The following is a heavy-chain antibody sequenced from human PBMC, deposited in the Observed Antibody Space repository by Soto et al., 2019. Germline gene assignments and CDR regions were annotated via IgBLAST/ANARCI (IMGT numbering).Heavy chain of an antibody. CDR2: IYYSGST. D-gene: IGHD5-12*01. V-gene: IGHV4-31*03. Sequence: LSLTCTVSGGSISSNGYYWNWIRQHPGKGLEWIGYIYYSGSTYYNPSLNSRVTISLDTSKNQFSLNLSSVTAADTAVYYCARDATRGYSGYRCFDYWGQGTLVTVSS. CDR3: ARDATRGYSGYRCFDY. CDR1: GGSISSNGYY. J-gene: IGHJ4*02.